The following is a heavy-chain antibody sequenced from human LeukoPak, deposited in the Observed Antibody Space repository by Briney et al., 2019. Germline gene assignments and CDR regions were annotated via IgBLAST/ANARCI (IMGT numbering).Heavy chain of an antibody. J-gene: IGHJ4*02. CDR3: AKLRDYYGSGSSSFDY. D-gene: IGHD3-10*01. CDR1: GFTISNYW. Sequence: PGGSLRLSCAASGFTISNYWMSWVRQAPGKGLEWVANIKGDGSEKHYVDSVKGRFIISRDNAKNSLYLQMNSLRAEDTAVYYCAKLRDYYGSGSSSFDYWGQGTLVTVSS. V-gene: IGHV3-7*05. CDR2: IKGDGSEK.